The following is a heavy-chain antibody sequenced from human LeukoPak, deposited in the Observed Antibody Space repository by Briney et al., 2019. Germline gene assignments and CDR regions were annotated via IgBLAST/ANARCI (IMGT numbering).Heavy chain of an antibody. CDR3: ARGVAAAGTATSFDP. Sequence: ASVKVSCKASGYTFTSYGINWVRQATGQGLEWMGWMNPNSGNTGYAQKFQGRVTMTRNTSISTAYMELSSLRSEDTAVYYCARGVAAAGTATSFDPWGQGTLVTVSS. J-gene: IGHJ5*02. V-gene: IGHV1-8*02. CDR2: MNPNSGNT. CDR1: GYTFTSYG. D-gene: IGHD6-13*01.